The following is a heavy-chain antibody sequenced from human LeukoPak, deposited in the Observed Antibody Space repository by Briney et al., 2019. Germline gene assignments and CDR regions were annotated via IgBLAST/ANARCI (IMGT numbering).Heavy chain of an antibody. D-gene: IGHD3-3*01. CDR1: GYTFTGYY. V-gene: IGHV1-2*02. CDR2: INPNSGGT. J-gene: IGHJ4*02. CDR3: ARVFVLRFLEWTRNFDPYFDY. Sequence: GASVKVSCKASGYTFTGYYMHWVRQAPGQGLEWMGWINPNSGGTNYAQKFQGRVTMTRDTSISTAYMELSRLRSDDTAVYYCARVFVLRFLEWTRNFDPYFDYWGQGTLVTVSS.